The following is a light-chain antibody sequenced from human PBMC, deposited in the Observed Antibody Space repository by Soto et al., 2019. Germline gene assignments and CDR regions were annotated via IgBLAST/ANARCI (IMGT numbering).Light chain of an antibody. CDR1: SSDIGAYIF. CDR2: DIA. J-gene: IGLJ1*01. CDR3: VSFTTKKSYV. V-gene: IGLV2-14*03. Sequence: QSVLTQPASVSGSPGQSITISCTGTSSDIGAYIFVSWYQQHPGKAPKLIIYDIASRPSGVSYRFSGSKSANTASLTISGLQADDEAVYYCVSFTTKKSYVFGTGTKLTVL.